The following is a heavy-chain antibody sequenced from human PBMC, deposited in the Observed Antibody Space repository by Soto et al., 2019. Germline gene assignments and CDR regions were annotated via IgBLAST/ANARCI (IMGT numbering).Heavy chain of an antibody. CDR3: AKSDLYCARANCYVFDY. CDR1: GFTFSNYA. J-gene: IGHJ4*02. V-gene: IGHV3-23*01. Sequence: EVQLLESGGDLVQPGGSLRLSCAASGFTFSNYAMSWVRQAPGKGLEWVSSISGRGGSTYADSVKGRFAISSDNSKNTLYLQMSSLKAADTAMYYCAKSDLYCARANCYVFDYWGQGTLVTVSS. D-gene: IGHD2-2*01. CDR2: ISGRGGST.